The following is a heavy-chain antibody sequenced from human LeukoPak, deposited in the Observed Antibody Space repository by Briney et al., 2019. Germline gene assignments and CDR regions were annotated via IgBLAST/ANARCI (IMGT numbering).Heavy chain of an antibody. CDR1: DASISGYY. D-gene: IGHD2-15*01. Sequence: SETLSLTCTVSDASISGYYWSWIRQPPGKGLEWIGSIHFSGSTNYNPSLRSRVTISVDTSKNQLSLKLSSVTAADTAVYYCARDLGRIYFDYWGQGTLVTVSS. V-gene: IGHV4-59*01. J-gene: IGHJ4*02. CDR2: IHFSGST. CDR3: ARDLGRIYFDY.